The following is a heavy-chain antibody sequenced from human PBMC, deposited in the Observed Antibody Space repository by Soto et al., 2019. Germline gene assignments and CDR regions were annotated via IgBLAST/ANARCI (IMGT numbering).Heavy chain of an antibody. CDR2: ISGGGDST. CDR1: GLTFSNFA. V-gene: IGHV3-23*01. D-gene: IGHD3-3*01. CDR3: AKLAAFDFWSGYPSYHYYYMDV. J-gene: IGHJ6*03. Sequence: PGGSLRLSCAASGLTFSNFAMTWVRQPPGKGLECVSAISGGGDSTYYADSVKGRFTISRDNSKNTVYLQMNSLRAEDTAVFYCAKLAAFDFWSGYPSYHYYYMDVWGTGTTVTVSS.